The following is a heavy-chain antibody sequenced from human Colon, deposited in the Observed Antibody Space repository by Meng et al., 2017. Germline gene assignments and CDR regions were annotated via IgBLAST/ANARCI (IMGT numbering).Heavy chain of an antibody. CDR2: INHSGDT. V-gene: IGHV4-34*02. Sequence: QVPLQLCGPRRLKPSETLTLTCAINAGPFSGYYWSWIRQAPGKGLEWIGEINHSGDTHYNPSLKSRVSMSFDTSKKQFSLHLSSVTAADTAVYYCSSLLTLDYWGPGTLVTVSS. D-gene: IGHD2-15*01. CDR1: AGPFSGYY. CDR3: SSLLTLDY. J-gene: IGHJ4*02.